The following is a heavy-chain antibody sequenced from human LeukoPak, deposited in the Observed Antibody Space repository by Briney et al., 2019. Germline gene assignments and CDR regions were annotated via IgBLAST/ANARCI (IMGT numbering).Heavy chain of an antibody. CDR2: IYTSGST. CDR1: GGSISSGSYY. Sequence: SQTLSLTCTVSGGSISSGSYYWSWIRQPAGKGLEWIGRIYTSGSTNYNPSLKSRVTISVDTSKNQFSLKLSSVTAADTAVYYCARAASPANFDYWGQGTPVSVSS. CDR3: ARAASPANFDY. J-gene: IGHJ4*02. V-gene: IGHV4-61*02.